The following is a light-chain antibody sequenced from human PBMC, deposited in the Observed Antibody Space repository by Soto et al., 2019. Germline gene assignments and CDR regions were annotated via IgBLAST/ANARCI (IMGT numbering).Light chain of an antibody. V-gene: IGKV4-1*01. CDR2: WAS. Sequence: DIVMIQSPDSLAVSLGERATINCKSSQSVLRSPNNKNYLAWFQQKPGQPPKLLIYWASTRESGVPDRFSGSGSGTDFTLTISSLQAEDVAVYYCQQYCTAPRTFGQGTKVEIK. CDR3: QQYCTAPRT. CDR1: QSVLRSPNNKNY. J-gene: IGKJ1*01.